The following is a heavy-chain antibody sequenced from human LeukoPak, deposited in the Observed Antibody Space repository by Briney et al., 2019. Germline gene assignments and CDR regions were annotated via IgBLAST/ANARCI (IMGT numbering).Heavy chain of an antibody. CDR1: GYTFTSYD. V-gene: IGHV1-2*02. J-gene: IGHJ4*02. CDR2: INPNSGGT. D-gene: IGHD1-26*01. CDR3: AREVDVYSGSLYFDY. Sequence: ASVKVSCKASGYTFTSYDIDWVRRAPGQGLEWMGWINPNSGGTNYAQKFQGRVTMTRDTSISTAYMELSRLRSDDTAVYYCAREVDVYSGSLYFDYWGQGTLVTVSS.